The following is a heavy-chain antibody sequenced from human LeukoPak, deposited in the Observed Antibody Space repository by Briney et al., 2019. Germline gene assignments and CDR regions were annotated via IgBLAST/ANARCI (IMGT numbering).Heavy chain of an antibody. J-gene: IGHJ4*02. Sequence: GGSLRLXCAASGFTFSSYAMHWVRQAPGKGLEYVSAISSNGGSTYYANSVKGRFTISRDNSKNTLYLQMGGLRAEDMAVYYCARARRPYYYDSSGYYVLDYWGQGTLVTVSS. D-gene: IGHD3-22*01. CDR1: GFTFSSYA. CDR3: ARARRPYYYDSSGYYVLDY. V-gene: IGHV3-64*01. CDR2: ISSNGGST.